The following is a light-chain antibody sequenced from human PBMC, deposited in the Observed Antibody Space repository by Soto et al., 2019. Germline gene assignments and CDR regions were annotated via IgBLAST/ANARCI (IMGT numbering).Light chain of an antibody. V-gene: IGLV7-43*01. Sequence: QTVVTQEPSLTVSPGGPVTLTCASSTGEVTDGYYPNWIQQKPGQPPRGLIFSTSHKHSWTPARFSGSLLGGKAALTLSGVLPEDEADYYCLLYSGEAQVFGGGTKVTVL. J-gene: IGLJ3*02. CDR3: LLYSGEAQV. CDR2: STS. CDR1: TGEVTDGYY.